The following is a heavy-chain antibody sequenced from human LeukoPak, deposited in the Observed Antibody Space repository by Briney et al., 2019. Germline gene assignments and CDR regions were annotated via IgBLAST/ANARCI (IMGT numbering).Heavy chain of an antibody. J-gene: IGHJ4*02. CDR2: LSAYNGNT. V-gene: IGHV1-18*04. D-gene: IGHD3-9*01. CDR3: ARDEGVLRYFDWLFGFDY. Sequence: ASVKVSCKASGYTFTSYGISWVRQAPGQGLEWMGWLSAYNGNTNYAQKLQGRVTMTTDTSTSTAYMELRSLRSDDTAVYYCARDEGVLRYFDWLFGFDYWGQGTLVTVSS. CDR1: GYTFTSYG.